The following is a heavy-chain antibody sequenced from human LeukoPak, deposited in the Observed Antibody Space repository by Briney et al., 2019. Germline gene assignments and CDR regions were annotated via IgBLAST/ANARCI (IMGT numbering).Heavy chain of an antibody. V-gene: IGHV4-38-2*02. D-gene: IGHD2-15*01. CDR1: GGSISSYY. CDR2: IYHSGST. CDR3: ARDSSSPGY. J-gene: IGHJ4*02. Sequence: PSETLSLTCTVSGGSISSYYWSWIRQPPGKGLEWIGSIYHSGSTYYNPSLKSRVTISVDTSKNQFSLKLSSVTAADTAVYYCARDSSSPGYWGQGTLVTVSS.